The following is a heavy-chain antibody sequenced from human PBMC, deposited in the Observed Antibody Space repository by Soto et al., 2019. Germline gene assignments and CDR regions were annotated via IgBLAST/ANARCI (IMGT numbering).Heavy chain of an antibody. V-gene: IGHV1-69*13. CDR2: IILTFGTA. CDR3: APRERVDALDI. CDR1: GGTFSSYG. Sequence: SGKVSGKASGGTFSSYGISWLRQGPVQGLEWRGGIILTFGTAKYAQKFRGRATLTANEPTTTPYMDLSSRRSEDAAVYSCAPRERVDALDIGGQGQMVPV. D-gene: IGHD1-26*01. J-gene: IGHJ3*02.